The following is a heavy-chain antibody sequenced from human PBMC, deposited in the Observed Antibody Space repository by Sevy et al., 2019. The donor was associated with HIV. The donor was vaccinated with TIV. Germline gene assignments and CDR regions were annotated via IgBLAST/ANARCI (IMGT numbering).Heavy chain of an antibody. Sequence: GGSLRLSCAASGFTFSTYWMNWVRQAPGKGLEWVANIKQDGSGKNYVDSVKGRFTISRDNARNSIFLELNSLKVEDTAVYYFATDLFSSSSADVFDIWGQGTMVTVSS. CDR3: ATDLFSSSSADVFDI. J-gene: IGHJ3*02. CDR2: IKQDGSGK. V-gene: IGHV3-7*01. CDR1: GFTFSTYW. D-gene: IGHD6-6*01.